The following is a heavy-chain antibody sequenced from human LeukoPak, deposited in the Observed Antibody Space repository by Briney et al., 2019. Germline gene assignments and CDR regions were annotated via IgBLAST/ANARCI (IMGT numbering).Heavy chain of an antibody. Sequence: ETLSLTCTVSGVSISNYYWSWVRQAPGKGLEWVSVIYSSGSTYYADSVKGRFTISRDNSKNTLHLQMNTLRAEDTAVYYCASRIATAGSVDYWGQGTLVTVSS. J-gene: IGHJ4*02. CDR2: IYSSGST. CDR3: ASRIATAGSVDY. D-gene: IGHD6-13*01. CDR1: GVSISNYY. V-gene: IGHV3-53*01.